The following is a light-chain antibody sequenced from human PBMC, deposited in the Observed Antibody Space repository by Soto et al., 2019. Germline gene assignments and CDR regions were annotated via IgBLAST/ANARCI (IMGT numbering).Light chain of an antibody. CDR2: DES. J-gene: IGKJ4*01. Sequence: DIQMTQSPSYLSASVGDRVTITCQASQDISNYLNWYQQKPGKAPKLLIYDESNLETGVPSRFSGSGSGTDFTFTISSLQPEDIATYYCQQYDNLALTFGGGTKGEIK. V-gene: IGKV1-33*01. CDR1: QDISNY. CDR3: QQYDNLALT.